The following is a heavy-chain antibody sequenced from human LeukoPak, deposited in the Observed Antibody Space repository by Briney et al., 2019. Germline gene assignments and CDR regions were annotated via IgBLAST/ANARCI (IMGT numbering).Heavy chain of an antibody. CDR3: AKGGWLDD. CDR1: GFTFSVHG. Sequence: GGSLRLSCVASGFTFSVHGMTWVRQAPGKGLEWVSTITGRSDKTYYTDSVKGRFVTSRDNSKDTLYLQMNSLRAEDTALYYCAKGGWLDDLGQGALVTVSS. J-gene: IGHJ4*02. V-gene: IGHV3-23*01. CDR2: ITGRSDKT. D-gene: IGHD6-19*01.